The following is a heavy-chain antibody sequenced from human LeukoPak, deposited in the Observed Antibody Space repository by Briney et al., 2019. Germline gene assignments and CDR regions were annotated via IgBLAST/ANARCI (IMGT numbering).Heavy chain of an antibody. D-gene: IGHD6-13*01. CDR3: ARVGSWYGKYFQH. V-gene: IGHV4-34*01. CDR2: INHSGST. J-gene: IGHJ1*01. Sequence: SETLSLTCAVYGGSFSGYYWSWIRQPPGKGLEWIGEINHSGSTNYNPSLKSRVTISVDTSKNQLSLKLSSVTAADTAVYYCARVGSWYGKYFQHWGQGTLVTVSS. CDR1: GGSFSGYY.